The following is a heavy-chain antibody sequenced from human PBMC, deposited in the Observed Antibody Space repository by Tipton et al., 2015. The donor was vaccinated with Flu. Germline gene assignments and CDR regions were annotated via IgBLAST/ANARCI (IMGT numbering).Heavy chain of an antibody. CDR2: INHSGST. Sequence: GLVKPSETLSLTCAVYGGSFSGYYWSWIRQPPGKGLEWIGEINHSGSTNYNPSLKSRVTMSVDTSKNQFSLKLSSVTAADTAVYYCAGGYGSGSYWDYYYYMDVWGKGTTVTVSS. D-gene: IGHD3-10*01. J-gene: IGHJ6*03. CDR3: AGGYGSGSYWDYYYYMDV. V-gene: IGHV4-34*01. CDR1: GGSFSGYY.